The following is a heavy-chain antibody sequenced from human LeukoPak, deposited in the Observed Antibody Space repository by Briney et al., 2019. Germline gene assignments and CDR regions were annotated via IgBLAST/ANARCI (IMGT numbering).Heavy chain of an antibody. CDR3: ARDRGGRDFDS. V-gene: IGHV3-21*01. CDR1: GFTFTSYS. D-gene: IGHD3-10*01. Sequence: GGSLRLSCAASGFTFTSYSMTWVRQAPGKGLEWVSTVTATSSYIYYADSVKGRFTISRDNAKNSLYLQMTSLRAEDTAAYYCARDRGGRDFDSWGQGTLVTVSS. CDR2: VTATSSYI. J-gene: IGHJ4*02.